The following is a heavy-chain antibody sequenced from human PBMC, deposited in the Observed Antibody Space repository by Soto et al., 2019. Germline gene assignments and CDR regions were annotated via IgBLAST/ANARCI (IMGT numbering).Heavy chain of an antibody. J-gene: IGHJ4*02. D-gene: IGHD3-22*01. CDR2: INPSGGST. CDR1: GYTFTSYY. CDR3: ARDGPPNYDTSGYYHPLGY. Sequence: GASVKVSCKASGYTFTSYYMHWVRQAPGQGLEWMGIINPSGGSTSYAQKFQGRATMTRDTSTSTVYMELSSLRSEDTAVYYCARDGPPNYDTSGYYHPLGYWGQGTLVTVSS. V-gene: IGHV1-46*01.